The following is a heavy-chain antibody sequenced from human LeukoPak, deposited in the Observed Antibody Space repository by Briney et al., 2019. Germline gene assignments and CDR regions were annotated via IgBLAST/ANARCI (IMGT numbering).Heavy chain of an antibody. J-gene: IGHJ6*03. V-gene: IGHV4-34*01. Sequence: PSETLSLTCAVYGGSFSGYYWSWIRQPPGKGLEWIGEINHSGSTNYNPSLKSRVTISVDTSKNQFSLKLSSVTAADTAVYYCARHHLRMVRGGMDVWGKGTTVTISS. CDR3: ARHHLRMVRGGMDV. CDR1: GGSFSGYY. CDR2: INHSGST. D-gene: IGHD3-10*01.